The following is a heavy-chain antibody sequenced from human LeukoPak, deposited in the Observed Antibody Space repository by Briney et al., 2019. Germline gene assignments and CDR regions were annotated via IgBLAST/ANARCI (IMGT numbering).Heavy chain of an antibody. CDR3: ASLRKYSGYDFDY. D-gene: IGHD5-12*01. J-gene: IGHJ4*02. CDR2: IYYSGST. CDR1: GGSISSYY. Sequence: PSETLSLTCTVSGGSISSYYWSWIRQPPGKGLEWIGYIYYSGSTNYNPSPKSRVTISVDTSKNQFSLKLSSVTAADTAVYYCASLRKYSGYDFDYWGQGTLVTVSS. V-gene: IGHV4-59*01.